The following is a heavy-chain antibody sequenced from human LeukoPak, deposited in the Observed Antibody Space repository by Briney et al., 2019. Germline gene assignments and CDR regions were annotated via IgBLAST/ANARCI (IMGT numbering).Heavy chain of an antibody. CDR2: IIPIFGTA. CDR1: GGTFSSHA. J-gene: IGHJ6*03. Sequence: ASVKVSCKASGGTFSSHAISWVRQAPGQGLEWMGGIIPIFGTANYAQKLQGRVTMTTDTSTSTAYMELRSLRSDDTAVYYCARAPRGGSYFAYYYYYMDVWGKGTTVTVSS. CDR3: ARAPRGGSYFAYYYYYMDV. V-gene: IGHV1-69*05. D-gene: IGHD1-26*01.